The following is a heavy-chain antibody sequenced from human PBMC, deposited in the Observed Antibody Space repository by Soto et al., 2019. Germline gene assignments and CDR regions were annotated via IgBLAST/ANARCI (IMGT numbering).Heavy chain of an antibody. J-gene: IGHJ3*01. CDR1: GGTGAYY. CDR2: IHDSATT. CDR3: ARQGSCSGANCYSFLYAFDV. Sequence: AETLTLTCTVSGGTGAYYCTWVRQPPGEGLVWFVSIHDSATTYYSPSLKGRLHISADMSKNELYLELSTVTAADTAVYYCARQGSCSGANCYSFLYAFDVWGRGTMVTVSS. V-gene: IGHV4-39*01. D-gene: IGHD2-15*01.